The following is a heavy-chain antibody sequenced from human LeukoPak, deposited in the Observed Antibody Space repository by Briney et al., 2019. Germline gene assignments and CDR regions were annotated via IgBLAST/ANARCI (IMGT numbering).Heavy chain of an antibody. CDR3: ARGGSSSTWPPAHSFDI. CDR2: IYYSGST. Sequence: SETLSLTCTASGGSITSYYWSWIRQPPRKGLEWIGYIYYSGSTNCNPTLKSRVTISVDTSKNQYCLKLSSVTAADTAVYYCARGGSSSTWPPAHSFDIWGLGTMVTVSS. D-gene: IGHD6-13*01. CDR1: GGSITSYY. V-gene: IGHV4-59*01. J-gene: IGHJ3*02.